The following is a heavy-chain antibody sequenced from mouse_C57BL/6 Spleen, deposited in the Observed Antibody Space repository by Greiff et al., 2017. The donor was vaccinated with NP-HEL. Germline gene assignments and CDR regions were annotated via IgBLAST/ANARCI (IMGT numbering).Heavy chain of an antibody. CDR3: AREYGYDEGENY. CDR2: IYPRSGNT. V-gene: IGHV1-81*01. Sequence: QVQLKESGAELARPGASVKLSCKASGYTFTSYGISWVKQRTGQGLEWIGEIYPRSGNTYYNEKFKGKATLTADKSSSTAYMELRSLTSEDSAVYFCAREYGYDEGENYWGQGTTLTVSS. CDR1: GYTFTSYG. D-gene: IGHD2-2*01. J-gene: IGHJ2*01.